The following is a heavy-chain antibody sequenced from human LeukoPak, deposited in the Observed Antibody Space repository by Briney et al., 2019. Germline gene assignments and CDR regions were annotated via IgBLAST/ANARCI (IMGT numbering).Heavy chain of an antibody. Sequence: GGSLRLSCAASGFTLSSYRMNWVRQAPGKGLEWVSSINRSGSHTFYADSVKGRFTISRDNAKNSLLLQMNSLRVEDTAVYYCARERNNWNYEGFDYWGQGTLVTVSS. CDR1: GFTLSSYR. CDR2: INRSGSHT. D-gene: IGHD1-7*01. V-gene: IGHV3-21*01. J-gene: IGHJ4*02. CDR3: ARERNNWNYEGFDY.